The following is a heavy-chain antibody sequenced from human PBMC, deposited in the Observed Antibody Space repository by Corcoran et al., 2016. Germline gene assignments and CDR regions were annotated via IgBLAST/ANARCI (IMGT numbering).Heavy chain of an antibody. Sequence: EVQLVESGGGLVKPGGSLRLSCAASGFTFSNAWMNWVRQAPGKGLEWVGRIKSKTDGGTTDYAAPVKGRFTISRDDSKNTLYLQMNSLKTEDTAVYYGTTDARPTVSDAFDIWGQGTMVTVSS. CDR1: GFTFSNAW. CDR3: TTDARPTVSDAFDI. J-gene: IGHJ3*02. V-gene: IGHV3-15*07. D-gene: IGHD4-17*01. CDR2: IKSKTDGGTT.